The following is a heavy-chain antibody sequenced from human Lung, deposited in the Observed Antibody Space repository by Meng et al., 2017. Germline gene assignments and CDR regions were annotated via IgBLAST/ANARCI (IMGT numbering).Heavy chain of an antibody. CDR2: IYHSGST. CDR1: GGSISSDNL. Sequence: QGQLESSCPGLVKPSGTLSLTCAVSGGSISSDNLWRWVRHPPGKGLEWIGEIYHSGSTNYNPSLMSRITISVDKPKNQFSLTLSSVTAADTAVYYCTKNDFYCLGYWGQGTLVTVSS. CDR3: TKNDFYCLGY. D-gene: IGHD2-21*01. J-gene: IGHJ4*02. V-gene: IGHV4-4*02.